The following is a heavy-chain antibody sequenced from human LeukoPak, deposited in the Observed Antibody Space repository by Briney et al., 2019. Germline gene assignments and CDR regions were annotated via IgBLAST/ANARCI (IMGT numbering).Heavy chain of an antibody. V-gene: IGHV3-53*01. CDR2: MHSGGST. J-gene: IGHJ3*02. D-gene: IGHD3-22*01. CDR3: ARKYYYDSSGSDAFDI. CDR1: GLSVSNNY. Sequence: GGSLRLSCAASGLSVSNNYMSWVRQAPGKGLEWVSVMHSGGSTYYADSVQGRFSISRDSSKNTVDLQMNSLRAEDTAVYYCARKYYYDSSGSDAFDIWGQGTMVTVSS.